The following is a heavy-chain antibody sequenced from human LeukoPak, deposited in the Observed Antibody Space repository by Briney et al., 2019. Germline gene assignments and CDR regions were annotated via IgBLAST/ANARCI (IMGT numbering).Heavy chain of an antibody. CDR2: IYPGDSDT. D-gene: IGHD3-10*01. CDR3: ARQRKTYYYGSGSYTSNWFDP. J-gene: IGHJ5*02. Sequence: GESLKISCKGSGYSFTSYWIGWVRQMPGKGLEWMGIIYPGDSDTRYSPSFQGQVTISADKSISTAYLQWSSLKASDTAMNYCARQRKTYYYGSGSYTSNWFDPWGQGTLDTVSS. CDR1: GYSFTSYW. V-gene: IGHV5-51*01.